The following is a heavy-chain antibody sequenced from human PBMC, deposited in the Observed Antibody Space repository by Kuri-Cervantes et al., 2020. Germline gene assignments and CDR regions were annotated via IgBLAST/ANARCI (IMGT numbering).Heavy chain of an antibody. D-gene: IGHD4-23*01. CDR3: ARDETLVPPPITNYYYGMDV. Sequence: GESLKISCAASGFTFSSYWMSWVRQAPGKGLEWVANIKQDGSEKYYVDSVKGRFTISRDNAKNSLYLQMNSLRAEDTAVYYCARDETLVPPPITNYYYGMDVWGQGTTVTVSS. CDR1: GFTFSSYW. CDR2: IKQDGSEK. J-gene: IGHJ6*02. V-gene: IGHV3-7*01.